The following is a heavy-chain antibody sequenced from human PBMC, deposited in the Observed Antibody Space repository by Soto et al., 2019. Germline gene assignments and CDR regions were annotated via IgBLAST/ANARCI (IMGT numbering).Heavy chain of an antibody. CDR2: IIPIFGTA. CDR3: AMVDGSGSYYRDY. V-gene: IGHV1-69*06. D-gene: IGHD3-10*01. Sequence: RASVKVSCKASGGTFSSYAISWVRQAPGQGLEWMGGIIPIFGTANYAQKFQGRVTITADKSTSTAYMELSSLRSEDTAVYYCAMVDGSGSYYRDYWGQGTLVTVSS. J-gene: IGHJ4*02. CDR1: GGTFSSYA.